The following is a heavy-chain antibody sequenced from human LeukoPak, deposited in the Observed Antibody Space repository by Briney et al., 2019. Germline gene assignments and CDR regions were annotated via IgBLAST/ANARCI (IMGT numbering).Heavy chain of an antibody. CDR1: GFTFSSYS. D-gene: IGHD2-2*02. CDR2: ISSSSSTI. V-gene: IGHV3-48*01. J-gene: IGHJ4*02. Sequence: GGSLRLSCAASGFTFSSYSMNWVRQAPGKGLEWVSYISSSSSTIYYADSVKGRFTISRDNAKNSLYLQMNSLRAEDTAVYYCARVPPPDIVVVPAAIPFDYWGQGTLVTVSS. CDR3: ARVPPPDIVVVPAAIPFDY.